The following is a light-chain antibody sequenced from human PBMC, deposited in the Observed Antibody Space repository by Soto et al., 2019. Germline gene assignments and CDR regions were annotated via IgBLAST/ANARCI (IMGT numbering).Light chain of an antibody. CDR2: RAS. J-gene: IGKJ4*02. Sequence: GDRVTITCRASQSISSWLAWYQQKPGKAPNLLIYRASSLESGGPSRCIGSGSGREFTLTISSLQPEEFATDYCRQQNSYPLTFGGGTKVDI. V-gene: IGKV1-5*03. CDR3: RQQNSYPLT. CDR1: QSISSW.